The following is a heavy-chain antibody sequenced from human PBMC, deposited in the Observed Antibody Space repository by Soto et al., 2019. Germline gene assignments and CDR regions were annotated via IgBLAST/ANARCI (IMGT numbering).Heavy chain of an antibody. Sequence: QVQLVQSGAEVKKPGASVKVSCKASGYTFTSYGISWVRQAPGQGLEWMGWISAYNGNTNYAQKHQGRVTMTTDTSPSTAYMELRSLRSDDTAVYYCARDQGGAQVRWSGGSCYSTNWFDPWGQGTLVTVSS. CDR1: GYTFTSYG. D-gene: IGHD2-15*01. V-gene: IGHV1-18*01. CDR3: ARDQGGAQVRWSGGSCYSTNWFDP. CDR2: ISAYNGNT. J-gene: IGHJ5*02.